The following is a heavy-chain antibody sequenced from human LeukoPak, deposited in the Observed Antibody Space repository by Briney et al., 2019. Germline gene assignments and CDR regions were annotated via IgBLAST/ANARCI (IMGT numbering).Heavy chain of an antibody. D-gene: IGHD4-23*01. CDR3: ARGADRWNYFDY. CDR1: GFTVSSNF. J-gene: IGHJ4*02. CDR2: IYSGGKT. Sequence: GRSLRLSCAASGFTVSSNFLSWVRQAPGKGLEWVSVIYSGGKTYYADSVKGRFTISRDNSKNTLYLQMNSLRAEDTAVYYCARGADRWNYFDYWGQGTLVTVSS. V-gene: IGHV3-53*01.